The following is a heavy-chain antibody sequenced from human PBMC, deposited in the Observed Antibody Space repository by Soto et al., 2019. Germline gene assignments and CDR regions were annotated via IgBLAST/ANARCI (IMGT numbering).Heavy chain of an antibody. Sequence: QVQLVQSGAEEKKPGASVKVSCKASGYTFTSHAMHWVRQAPGQRLEWMGWINAGNGNTKYSQKFQGRVTITTDTSXGTAYMELSSLRSEDTAVYYCAREGIAAAGTSWFDPWGQGTLVTVSS. CDR3: AREGIAAAGTSWFDP. V-gene: IGHV1-3*05. CDR2: INAGNGNT. CDR1: GYTFTSHA. D-gene: IGHD6-13*01. J-gene: IGHJ5*02.